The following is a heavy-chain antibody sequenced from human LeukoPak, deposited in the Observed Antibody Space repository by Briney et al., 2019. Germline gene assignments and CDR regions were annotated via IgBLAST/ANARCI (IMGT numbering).Heavy chain of an antibody. Sequence: SETLSLTCDVYGGSFSGYYWSWIRQPPGKGLEWIGEINHSGSTNYNPSLKSRVTISVDTSKNQFSLKLSSVTAADTAVYYCARTTHCSGGSCYLDYWGQGTLVTVSS. CDR3: ARTTHCSGGSCYLDY. CDR1: GGSFSGYY. D-gene: IGHD2-15*01. J-gene: IGHJ4*02. V-gene: IGHV4-34*01. CDR2: INHSGST.